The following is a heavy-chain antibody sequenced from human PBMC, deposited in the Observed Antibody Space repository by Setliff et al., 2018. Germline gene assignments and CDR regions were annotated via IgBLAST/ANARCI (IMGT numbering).Heavy chain of an antibody. CDR1: GLRFSDAW. D-gene: IGHD2-8*01. Sequence: PGGSLRLSCAVSGLRFSDAWVSWVRQAPGKGLEWAGRIKSYGSGGTIDYAAPVEGRFTISRDYSKNTVYLQMSSLKIEDTAVYYCVHNADFIGTFNTWGQGTMVTVSS. J-gene: IGHJ3*01. V-gene: IGHV3-15*01. CDR2: IKSYGSGGTI. CDR3: VHNADFIGTFNT.